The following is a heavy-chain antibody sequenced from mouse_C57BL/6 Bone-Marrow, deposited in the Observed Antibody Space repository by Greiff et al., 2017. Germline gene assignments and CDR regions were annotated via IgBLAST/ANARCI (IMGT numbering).Heavy chain of an antibody. V-gene: IGHV5-17*01. J-gene: IGHJ1*03. Sequence: EVQLVESGGGLVKPGGSLKLSCAASGFTFSDYGMHWVRQAPEKGLEWVAYISSGSSTIYYADTVKGRFTISRDNAKNTLFLQMTSLRSEDTAMYYCARGVHWYFDVWGTGTTVTVSS. CDR2: ISSGSSTI. CDR1: GFTFSDYG. CDR3: ARGVHWYFDV.